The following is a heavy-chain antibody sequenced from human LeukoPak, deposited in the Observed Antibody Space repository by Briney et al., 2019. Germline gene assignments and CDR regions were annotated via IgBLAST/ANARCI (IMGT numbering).Heavy chain of an antibody. CDR3: ARGGYYGSGNDFRFDP. V-gene: IGHV4-61*02. D-gene: IGHD3-10*01. Sequence: SQTLCLTCTVSGGSISSGSYYWSWIRQPAGKGLEWIGRIYSSGSTNYNPSLKSRVTISLDTSKNQFSLKLNSVTAADTAVYYCARGGYYGSGNDFRFDPWGQGTLVTVSS. J-gene: IGHJ5*02. CDR1: GGSISSGSYY. CDR2: IYSSGST.